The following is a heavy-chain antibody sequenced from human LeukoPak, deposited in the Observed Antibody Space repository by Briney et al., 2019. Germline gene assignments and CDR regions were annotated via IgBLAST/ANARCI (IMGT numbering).Heavy chain of an antibody. CDR2: INLDWGGT. CDR1: GYTFTSYY. Sequence: ASVKVSCKASGYTFTSYYMHWVRQAPGQGLEWMGWINLDWGGTDYAQKFQGRVTMTKDTSISTAYMELSRLRSDDTAVYYCARATVRGVREFDPWGQGTLVTVSS. CDR3: ARATVRGVREFDP. J-gene: IGHJ5*02. D-gene: IGHD3-10*01. V-gene: IGHV1-2*02.